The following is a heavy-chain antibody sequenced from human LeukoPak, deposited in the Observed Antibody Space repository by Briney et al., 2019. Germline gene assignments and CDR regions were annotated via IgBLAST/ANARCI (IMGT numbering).Heavy chain of an antibody. Sequence: ATVKVSCKASGYTSLNYGISGVRQGPGQGLEWRGWITAYNGHTDYAQKLQGRVTMTTDTSTSTAYMELRSLRSDDTAVYYCARDPPITMVRGVPLSDYWGQGTLVTVSS. D-gene: IGHD3-10*01. J-gene: IGHJ4*02. CDR1: GYTSLNYG. V-gene: IGHV1-18*01. CDR3: ARDPPITMVRGVPLSDY. CDR2: ITAYNGHT.